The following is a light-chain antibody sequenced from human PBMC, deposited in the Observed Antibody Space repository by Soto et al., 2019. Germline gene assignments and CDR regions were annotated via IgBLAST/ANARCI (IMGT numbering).Light chain of an antibody. CDR1: QSISTY. CDR2: AAS. Sequence: DFQMTQSPSSLSSSVGDRVTITCRASQSISTYLNWYQQKPGKAPKLLIYAASTLQSGVQSRFSGSGSGTDFTLTISSLQPEDFATYYCQQSYSTITCGQGTRLEIK. V-gene: IGKV1-39*01. CDR3: QQSYSTIT. J-gene: IGKJ5*01.